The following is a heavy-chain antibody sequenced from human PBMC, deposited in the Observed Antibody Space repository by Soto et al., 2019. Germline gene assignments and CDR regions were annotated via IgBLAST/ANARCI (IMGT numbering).Heavy chain of an antibody. CDR3: ARMSAASWYFAV. CDR2: IYHSGST. CDR1: SGSVSSGSYY. V-gene: IGHV4-61*01. J-gene: IGHJ2*01. D-gene: IGHD2-15*01. Sequence: QEQLQESGPGLVKPSETLSLTCTVSSGSVSSGSYYWSWIRQPPGKGLEWIGNIYHSGSTNYNPSLESRVTISLDTSKNQFSLKLSSVTAADTALYFCARMSAASWYFAVWGRGTLVTVSS.